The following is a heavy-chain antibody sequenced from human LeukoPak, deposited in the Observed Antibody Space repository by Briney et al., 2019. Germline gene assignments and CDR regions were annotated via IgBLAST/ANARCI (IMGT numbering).Heavy chain of an antibody. CDR1: GFTFSSYG. CDR3: AKDVLQLELPGN. J-gene: IGHJ4*02. Sequence: PGGSLRLSCAASGFTFSSYGMHWVRQAPGKGLEWVAFIRYDGSNKYYADSVKGRSTISRDNSKNTLYLQMNSLRAEDTAVYYCAKDVLQLELPGNWGQGTLVTVSS. D-gene: IGHD1-7*01. CDR2: IRYDGSNK. V-gene: IGHV3-30*02.